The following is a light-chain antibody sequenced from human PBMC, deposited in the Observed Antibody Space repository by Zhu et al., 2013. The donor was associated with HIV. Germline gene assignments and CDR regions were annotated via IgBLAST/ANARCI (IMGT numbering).Light chain of an antibody. V-gene: IGKV3-15*01. Sequence: EIVMTQSPATLSVSPGERVPLSCRASQSLGSDLAWYQQKPGQAPRLLIYGAYARAAGIPARFSGSGSGTDFALTISGLEPDDSGVYYCQQYGSSPITFGQGTRLEIK. CDR3: QQYGSSPIT. CDR2: GAY. CDR1: QSLGSD. J-gene: IGKJ5*01.